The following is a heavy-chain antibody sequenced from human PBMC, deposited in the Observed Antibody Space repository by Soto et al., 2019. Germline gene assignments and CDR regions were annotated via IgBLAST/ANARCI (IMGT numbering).Heavy chain of an antibody. V-gene: IGHV4-31*03. CDR2: IYYSGST. Sequence: VQLQESGPGLVKPSQTLSLTCTVSGGSISSGDYYWNWIRQHPGKGLEWIGYIYYSGSTYYNPSLKSRVRISIDTSKNQFSLKLSSVTAADTAVYYCARVTYDSSGWGYFQYWGQGTLVTVSS. CDR1: GGSISSGDYY. CDR3: ARVTYDSSGWGYFQY. J-gene: IGHJ1*01. D-gene: IGHD3-22*01.